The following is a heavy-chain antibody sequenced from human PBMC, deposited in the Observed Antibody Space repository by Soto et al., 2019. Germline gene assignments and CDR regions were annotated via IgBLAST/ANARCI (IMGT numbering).Heavy chain of an antibody. V-gene: IGHV4-34*01. CDR1: GGSFSGYC. D-gene: IGHD2-8*01. J-gene: IGHJ4*02. CDR2: INDSGST. Sequence: QVQLQQWGAGLLKPSETLSLTCAVYGGSFSGYCWSWIRQTPGKGLEWIGEINDSGSTNYNPSLKSRVTISVDTSKNQFSLKLSSLTAADTAVYYCARGVILMVYAVLDYWGQGTLVTVSS. CDR3: ARGVILMVYAVLDY.